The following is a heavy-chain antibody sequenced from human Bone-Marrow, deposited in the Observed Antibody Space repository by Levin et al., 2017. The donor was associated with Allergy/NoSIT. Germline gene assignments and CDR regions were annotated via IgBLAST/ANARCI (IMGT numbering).Heavy chain of an antibody. V-gene: IGHV1-2*02. D-gene: IGHD3-16*01. J-gene: IGHJ1*01. Sequence: GESLKISCKASGYTFTGYYMHWVRQAPGQGLEWMGWINPNSGGTNYAQKFQGRVTMTRDTSISTAYMELSRLRSDDTAVYYCARDLYRIPFFQHWGQGTLVTVSS. CDR3: ARDLYRIPFFQH. CDR2: INPNSGGT. CDR1: GYTFTGYY.